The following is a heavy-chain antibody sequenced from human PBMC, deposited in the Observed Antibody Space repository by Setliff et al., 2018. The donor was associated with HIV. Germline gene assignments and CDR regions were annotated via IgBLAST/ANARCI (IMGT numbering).Heavy chain of an antibody. J-gene: IGHJ6*03. CDR2: INDSGTT. V-gene: IGHV4-61*10. Sequence: ASETLSLTCTVSGGSISGGGYYWSWIRQPAGKGLEWIGEINDSGTTNYNPSLKSRVTISVDTSKKQFSLKRRSVTAADTAVYYCARVPGYSSGSGYMDVWGKGTTVTVSS. CDR1: GGSISGGGYY. CDR3: ARVPGYSSGSGYMDV. D-gene: IGHD6-19*01.